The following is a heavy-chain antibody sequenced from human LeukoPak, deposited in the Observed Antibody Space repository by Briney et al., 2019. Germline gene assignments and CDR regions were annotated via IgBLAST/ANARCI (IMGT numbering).Heavy chain of an antibody. D-gene: IGHD6-13*01. V-gene: IGHV4-39*01. J-gene: IGHJ6*03. CDR3: AKSGGYNAGTGYYYYYLDV. CDR1: GGSISSSSYY. CDR2: IYYSGST. Sequence: SETLSLTCTVSGGSISSSSYYWGWIRQPPGKGLEWIESIYYSGSTYYNPSLKSRVTISVDTSKNQFSLKLSSVTAADTAVYYCAKSGGYNAGTGYYYYYLDVWGKGTTVTVSS.